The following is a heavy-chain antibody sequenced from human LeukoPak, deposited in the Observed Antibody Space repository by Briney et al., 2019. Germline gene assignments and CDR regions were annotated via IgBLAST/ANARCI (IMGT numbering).Heavy chain of an antibody. CDR3: ASYDFWSGYIDY. D-gene: IGHD3-3*01. J-gene: IGHJ4*02. CDR1: GGSISSGGFY. Sequence: SETLSLTCTVSGGSISSGGFYWTWIRQPAGKGLEWIGYIYYSGSTNYNPSLKSRVTISVDTSKNQFSLKLSSVTAADTAVYYCASYDFWSGYIDYWGQGTLVTVSS. CDR2: IYYSGST. V-gene: IGHV4-61*10.